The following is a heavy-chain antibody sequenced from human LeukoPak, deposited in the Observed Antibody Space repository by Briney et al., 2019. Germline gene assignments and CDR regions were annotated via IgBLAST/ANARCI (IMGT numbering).Heavy chain of an antibody. CDR3: ARDRDAPMTDFDY. D-gene: IGHD2-21*02. V-gene: IGHV3-74*01. J-gene: IGHJ4*02. CDR2: IKTDGSIT. Sequence: GGSLRLACAASGFSVSGKYLTWVRQAPGKGLAWVSCIKTDGSITAYAGSVKGRFTISRDNAKTTLYLQMNSLRADDTAVYYCARDRDAPMTDFDYWGQGTLVTVSS. CDR1: GFSVSGKY.